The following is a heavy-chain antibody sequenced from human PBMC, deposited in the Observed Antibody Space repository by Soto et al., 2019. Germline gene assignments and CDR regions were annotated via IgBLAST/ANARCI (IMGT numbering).Heavy chain of an antibody. V-gene: IGHV3-74*01. Sequence: VQLVESGGGLVQPGGSLRLSCAASGFTFTTYHMHWVRQAPGKGLVWVSRVNGDGSDTIYADSVKGRFAVSRDNPKNTLYLQMNSLRADDTAVYFCVRANWSFDLWGRGTLVTVSS. CDR1: GFTFTTYH. CDR2: VNGDGSDT. J-gene: IGHJ2*01. CDR3: VRANWSFDL.